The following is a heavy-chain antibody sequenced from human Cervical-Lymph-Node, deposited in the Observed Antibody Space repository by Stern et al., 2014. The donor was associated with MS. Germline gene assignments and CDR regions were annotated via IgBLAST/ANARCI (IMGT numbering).Heavy chain of an antibody. CDR1: GDSISSYTHY. CDR2: VYSSGAT. CDR3: AKHACTGAACPFDL. J-gene: IGHJ4*02. Sequence: QVQLQESGPGLVKPSETLSLTCAVSGDSISSYTHYWAWIRQPPGKGLEWIGSVYSSGATSYNPSLKSPVTISVDTSKNHVSRGLNSVTAADTAVYYCAKHACTGAACPFDLWGQGTLVTVSS. D-gene: IGHD2-8*02. V-gene: IGHV4-39*01.